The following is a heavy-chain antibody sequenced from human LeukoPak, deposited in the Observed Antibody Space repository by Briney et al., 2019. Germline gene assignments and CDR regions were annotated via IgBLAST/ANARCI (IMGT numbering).Heavy chain of an antibody. D-gene: IGHD3-3*01. Sequence: PSETLSLICTVSGYSISSGYYWGWIRQPPGKGLEWIGSIYHSGSTYYNPSLKSRVTISVDTSKNQFSLKLSSVTAADTAVYYCAREKLGTIDYYYYYYMDVWGKGTTVTVSS. CDR1: GYSISSGYY. J-gene: IGHJ6*03. CDR3: AREKLGTIDYYYYYYMDV. CDR2: IYHSGST. V-gene: IGHV4-38-2*02.